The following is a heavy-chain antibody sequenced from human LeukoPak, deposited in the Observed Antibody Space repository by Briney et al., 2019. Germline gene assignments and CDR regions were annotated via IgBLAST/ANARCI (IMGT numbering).Heavy chain of an antibody. CDR2: ISYDGSNK. Sequence: PGGSLRLSCAASGFTFSGYAMHWVRQAPGKGLEWVAVISYDGSNKYYADSVKGRFTISRDNSKNTLYLQMNSLRAEDTAVYYCARDSEDDHIAAAGYWGQGTLVTVSS. D-gene: IGHD6-13*01. CDR1: GFTFSGYA. J-gene: IGHJ4*02. CDR3: ARDSEDDHIAAAGY. V-gene: IGHV3-30-3*01.